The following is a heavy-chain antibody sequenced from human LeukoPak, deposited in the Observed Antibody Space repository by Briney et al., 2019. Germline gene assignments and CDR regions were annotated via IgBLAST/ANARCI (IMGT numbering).Heavy chain of an antibody. CDR1: GGSISSSSYY. Sequence: SETLSLTCTVSGGSISSSSYYWGWIRQPPGKVLEWIGSIYYSGSTYYNPSPKSRVTISVDTSKNQFSLKLSSVPAADTAVYYCAILLRGYSYGRIDAFDIWGQGTMVTVSS. CDR2: IYYSGST. CDR3: AILLRGYSYGRIDAFDI. J-gene: IGHJ3*02. V-gene: IGHV4-39*01. D-gene: IGHD5-18*01.